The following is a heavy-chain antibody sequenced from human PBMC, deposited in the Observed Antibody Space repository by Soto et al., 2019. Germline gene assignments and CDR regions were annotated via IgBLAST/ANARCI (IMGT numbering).Heavy chain of an antibody. V-gene: IGHV1-46*01. J-gene: IGHJ5*01. CDR2: IDPSSGDT. D-gene: IGHD3-22*01. CDR1: GYSFTSYN. CDR3: ARGYFDSRGYYPVWFDF. Sequence: QVQLVQPGAEVRKPGASMKLSCKASGYSFTSYNIHWVRQAPGHGLAWMGLIDPSSGDTTYEPNFQGRLTMTSDTSTITVYMELRTLRYEDTAIYFCARGYFDSRGYYPVWFDFWGQGTLVTVTS.